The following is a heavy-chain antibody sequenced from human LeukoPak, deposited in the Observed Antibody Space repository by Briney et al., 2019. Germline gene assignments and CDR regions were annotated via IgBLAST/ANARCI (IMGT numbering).Heavy chain of an antibody. Sequence: SETLSRTCTVAGGPISGYYWSWIRQPPGKELEWIGYIYSSGSSGSANYNPSLTSRVTISIDTSKNQFSLTLSSVTAADTAVYYCARQGTTVTHFDYWGQGTLVTVSS. D-gene: IGHD4-11*01. CDR3: ARQGTTVTHFDY. V-gene: IGHV4-59*01. CDR2: IYSSGSSGSA. J-gene: IGHJ4*02. CDR1: GGPISGYY.